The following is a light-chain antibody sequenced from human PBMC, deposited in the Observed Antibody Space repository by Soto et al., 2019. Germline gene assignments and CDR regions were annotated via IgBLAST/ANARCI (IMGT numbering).Light chain of an antibody. CDR2: GAS. V-gene: IGKV3D-7*01. CDR1: QSVSSSY. J-gene: IGKJ2*01. CDR3: QRDYNLPYT. Sequence: EIVMTQSPATLSLSPGERATLSCRASQSVSSSYLSWYQQKPGQAPRLLIYGASTRATGIPARFSGSGSGTDFTLTISSLQPEDCAVYYCQRDYNLPYTFGQGTKLEIK.